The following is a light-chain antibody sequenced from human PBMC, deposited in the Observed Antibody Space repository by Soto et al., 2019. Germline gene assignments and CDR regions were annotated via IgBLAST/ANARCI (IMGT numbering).Light chain of an antibody. J-gene: IGKJ2*01. CDR2: GAS. Sequence: EIVLTQSPGTLSLSPGERATLSCRASQSVSSSYLAWYQQKPGQAPRLLIYGASTRATGIPDRFSGSGSGTEFTLTISRLEPEDFAVYYCQQYGSSPYTFGQGTNLEIK. CDR1: QSVSSSY. CDR3: QQYGSSPYT. V-gene: IGKV3-20*01.